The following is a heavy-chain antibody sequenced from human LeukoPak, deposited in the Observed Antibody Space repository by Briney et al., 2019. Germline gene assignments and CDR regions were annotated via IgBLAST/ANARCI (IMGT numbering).Heavy chain of an antibody. Sequence: GASVKVSCKASGYTFNGYYMHWVRQAPGQGLEWMGWINPNSGGTNYAQKFQGRVTMTRDTSISTAYMELSRLRSDDTAVYYCARVGDYSNYGWFDPWGQGTLVTVSS. V-gene: IGHV1-2*02. CDR2: INPNSGGT. CDR3: ARVGDYSNYGWFDP. CDR1: GYTFNGYY. J-gene: IGHJ5*02. D-gene: IGHD4-11*01.